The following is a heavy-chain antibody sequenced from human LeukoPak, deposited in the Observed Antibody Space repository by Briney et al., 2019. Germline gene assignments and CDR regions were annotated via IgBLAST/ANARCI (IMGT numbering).Heavy chain of an antibody. CDR3: RGYREITMIVVGGYYFDY. V-gene: IGHV4-39*01. D-gene: IGHD3-22*01. J-gene: IGHJ4*02. Sequence: SETLSLTCTVSGGSISSSSYYWGWIRQPPGKGLEWIGSIYYSGSTYYNPSLKSRVTISVDTSKNQFSLTLSSATAADTAVYYCRGYREITMIVVGGYYFDYWGQGTLVTVSS. CDR2: IYYSGST. CDR1: GGSISSSSYY.